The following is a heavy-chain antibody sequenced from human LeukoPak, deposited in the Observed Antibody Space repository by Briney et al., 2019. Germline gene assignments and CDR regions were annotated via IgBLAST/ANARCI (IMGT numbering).Heavy chain of an antibody. CDR3: ARGGTTPVYYYYGMDV. Sequence: GGSLRLSCAASGFTVSSNYMSWVRQAPGKGLEWVSVIYSGSSTYYADSVKGRFTISRDNSKNTLYLQMNSLRAEDTAVYYCARGGTTPVYYYYGMDVWGQGTTVTVSS. V-gene: IGHV3-53*01. J-gene: IGHJ6*02. CDR2: IYSGSST. D-gene: IGHD1-7*01. CDR1: GFTVSSNY.